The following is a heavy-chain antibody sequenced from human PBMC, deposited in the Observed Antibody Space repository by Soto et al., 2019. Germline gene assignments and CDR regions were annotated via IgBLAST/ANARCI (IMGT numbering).Heavy chain of an antibody. CDR2: IYYSGST. D-gene: IGHD3-22*01. J-gene: IGHJ4*02. CDR3: ARGPKGWSSGYLDY. CDR1: GGSVSSGSYY. V-gene: IGHV4-61*01. Sequence: QVQLQESGPGLVKSSETLSLTCTVSGGSVSSGSYYWSWIRQPPGKGLEWIGYIYYSGSTNYNPSLKSRVTISVDTSKNQFSLKLSSVTAADTAVYYCARGPKGWSSGYLDYWGQGTLVTVSS.